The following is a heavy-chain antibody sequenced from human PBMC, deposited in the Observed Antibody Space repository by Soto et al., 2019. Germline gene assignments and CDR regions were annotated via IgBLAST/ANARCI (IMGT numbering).Heavy chain of an antibody. CDR2: ISSSSSYI. CDR1: GFTFSSYS. Sequence: PGGSLRLSCAASGFTFSSYSMNWVRQAPGKGLEWVSSISSSSSYIYYADSVKGRFTISRDNAKNSLYLQMNSLRAEDTAVYYWARDTQGVVVAATVRTVAWFDPWGQGTLVTVPS. V-gene: IGHV3-21*01. J-gene: IGHJ5*02. CDR3: ARDTQGVVVAATVRTVAWFDP. D-gene: IGHD2-15*01.